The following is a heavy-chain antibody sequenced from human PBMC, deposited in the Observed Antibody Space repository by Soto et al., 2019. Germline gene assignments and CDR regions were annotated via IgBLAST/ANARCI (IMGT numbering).Heavy chain of an antibody. V-gene: IGHV4-39*01. CDR2: IFYSGNT. CDR1: GGSISSSNYY. D-gene: IGHD2-2*01. J-gene: IGHJ3*02. CDR3: ASPGRCFSTSCSPSDPFHI. Sequence: QLQLQESGPGLVKPSETLSLTCTVSGGSISSSNYYWGWIRQPPGKGLEWIGSIFYSGNTYYKPSLKSRVTISVDTSKNQFSLRLSSVTAADTAVYYCASPGRCFSTSCSPSDPFHIWGQGTMVTVSS.